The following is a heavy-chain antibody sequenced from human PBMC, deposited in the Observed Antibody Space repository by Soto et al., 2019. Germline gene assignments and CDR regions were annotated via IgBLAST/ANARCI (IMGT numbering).Heavy chain of an antibody. J-gene: IGHJ4*02. CDR1: GYTFTGYY. CDR3: ARSGPYYYDSSGYYYDY. CDR2: INAGNGNT. Sequence: ASMKVSCKASGYTFTGYYMHWVRQAPGQGLEWMGWINAGNGNTKYSQKFQGRVTITRDTSASTAYMELSSLRSEDMAVYYCARSGPYYYDSSGYYYDYRGQGALVTVSS. D-gene: IGHD3-22*01. V-gene: IGHV1-3*03.